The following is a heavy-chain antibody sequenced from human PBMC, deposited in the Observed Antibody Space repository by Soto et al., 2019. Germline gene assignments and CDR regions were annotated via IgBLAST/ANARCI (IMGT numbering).Heavy chain of an antibody. D-gene: IGHD2-15*01. CDR2: IWYDGSNK. CDR1: GFTFRSYG. J-gene: IGHJ6*02. CDR3: ARAYCSGGSCYSGKYYYGMDV. Sequence: GGSLRLSCAASGFTFRSYGMHWVRQAPGKGLEWVAVIWYDGSNKYYADSVKGRFTISRDNSKNTLYLQMNSLRAEDTAVYYCARAYCSGGSCYSGKYYYGMDVWGQGTTVTVSS. V-gene: IGHV3-33*01.